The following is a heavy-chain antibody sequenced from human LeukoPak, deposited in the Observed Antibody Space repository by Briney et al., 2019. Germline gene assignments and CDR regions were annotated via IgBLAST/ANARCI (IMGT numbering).Heavy chain of an antibody. CDR2: IWYDGSNK. V-gene: IGHV3-33*01. CDR3: ARDPFHPYYYYGMDV. J-gene: IGHJ6*02. CDR1: GFTFSSYG. Sequence: GRSLRLSCAASGFTFSSYGMHWVRQAPGKGLEWVAVIWYDGSNKYYADSVKGRFTISRDNSKNTLYLQMNSLRAEDTAVYYCARDPFHPYYYYGMDVWGQGTTVTVSS.